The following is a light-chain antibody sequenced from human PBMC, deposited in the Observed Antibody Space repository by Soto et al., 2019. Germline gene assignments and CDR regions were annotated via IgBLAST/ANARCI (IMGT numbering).Light chain of an antibody. V-gene: IGLV2-14*03. Sequence: QSALTQPASVSGSPGQSITISCTGTSSDVGAYNYVSWYQQHPGKAPKLMIYDVSIRPSGVSTRFSGSKSGNTASLTISGLQAEDGADYFCISYTANSLLFGGGAKPTGL. CDR3: ISYTANSLL. J-gene: IGLJ2*01. CDR2: DVS. CDR1: SSDVGAYNY.